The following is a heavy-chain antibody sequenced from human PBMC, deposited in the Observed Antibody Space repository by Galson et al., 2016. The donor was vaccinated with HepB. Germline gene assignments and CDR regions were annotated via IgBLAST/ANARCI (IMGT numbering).Heavy chain of an antibody. CDR1: GFTFSRYS. CDR3: ARGGRGGYFYFDY. Sequence: SLRLSCAASGFTFSRYSMHWVRQAPGKGLEWVAAISFDGSHKYYADSVKGRFTVSRDNSNDTLYLQMDSLRAEDTTVFYCARGGRGGYFYFDYWGQGILVTVSS. V-gene: IGHV3-30-3*01. CDR2: ISFDGSHK. D-gene: IGHD3-22*01. J-gene: IGHJ4*02.